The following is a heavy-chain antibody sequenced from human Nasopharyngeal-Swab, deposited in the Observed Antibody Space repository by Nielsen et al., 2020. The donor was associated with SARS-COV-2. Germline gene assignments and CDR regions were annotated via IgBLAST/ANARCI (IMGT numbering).Heavy chain of an antibody. J-gene: IGHJ4*02. D-gene: IGHD6-19*01. CDR3: ARGSGWTLDY. Sequence: SETLSLTCTVSGGSISSYYWSWIRQPPGKGLEWIGYIYYSVSTNYNPSLKSRVTISVDTSKNQFSLKLSSVTAADTAVYYCARGSGWTLDYWGQGTLVTVSS. CDR1: GGSISSYY. V-gene: IGHV4-59*01. CDR2: IYYSVST.